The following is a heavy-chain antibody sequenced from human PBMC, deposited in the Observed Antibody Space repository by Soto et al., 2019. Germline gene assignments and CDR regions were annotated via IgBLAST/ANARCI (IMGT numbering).Heavy chain of an antibody. CDR1: GFTFSSYG. D-gene: IGHD3-3*01. CDR2: MWYGGSNK. J-gene: IGHJ4*02. CDR3: ARGDFWSGYYVDY. Sequence: GSLRPSCPASGFTFSSYGMHWVRQAPGKGLEWVAVMWYGGSNKYYADSVKGRFTISRDNSKNTLYLQMNSLRAEDTAVYYCARGDFWSGYYVDYWGQGTLVTVSS. V-gene: IGHV3-33*01.